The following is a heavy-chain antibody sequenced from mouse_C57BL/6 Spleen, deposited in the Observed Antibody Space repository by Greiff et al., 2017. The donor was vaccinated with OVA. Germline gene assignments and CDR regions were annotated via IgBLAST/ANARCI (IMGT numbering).Heavy chain of an antibody. D-gene: IGHD2-1*01. CDR3: ARSGVYYGNYDY. Sequence: EVQLQQSGPELVKPGASVKISCKASGYTFTDYYMNWVKQSHGKSLEWIGDINPNNGGTSYNQKFKGKATLTVDKSSSTAYMELRSLTSEDSAVYYCARSGVYYGNYDYWGQGTTLTVSS. V-gene: IGHV1-26*01. CDR2: INPNNGGT. J-gene: IGHJ2*01. CDR1: GYTFTDYY.